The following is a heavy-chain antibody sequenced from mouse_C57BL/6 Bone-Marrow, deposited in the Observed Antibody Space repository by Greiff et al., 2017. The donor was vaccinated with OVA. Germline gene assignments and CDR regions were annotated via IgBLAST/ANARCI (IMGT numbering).Heavy chain of an antibody. V-gene: IGHV1-69*01. D-gene: IGHD4-1*01. Sequence: QVQLQQPGAELVMPGASVKLSCKASGYTFTSYWMHWVKQRPGQGLEWIGEIDPSDSYTNYNQKFKGKSTLTVDKSSSTAYMQLSSLTSDDSAVYYCARSGTGPFAYWGQGTLVTVSA. CDR1: GYTFTSYW. CDR2: IDPSDSYT. CDR3: ARSGTGPFAY. J-gene: IGHJ3*01.